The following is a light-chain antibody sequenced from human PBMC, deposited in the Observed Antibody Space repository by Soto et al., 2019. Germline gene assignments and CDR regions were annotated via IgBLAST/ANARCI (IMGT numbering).Light chain of an antibody. J-gene: IGKJ3*01. V-gene: IGKV3-20*01. CDR1: QSVSTTY. Sequence: EIVLTQSPGTLSLSPGERATLSCRASQSVSTTYLTWYKQKPGQAPRLLVYGPSSRATGVPDRFSGSGSGSDFTLTISSLEPEDFAVYYCQQYGSSPLFTFGPGTRVDFK. CDR3: QQYGSSPLFT. CDR2: GPS.